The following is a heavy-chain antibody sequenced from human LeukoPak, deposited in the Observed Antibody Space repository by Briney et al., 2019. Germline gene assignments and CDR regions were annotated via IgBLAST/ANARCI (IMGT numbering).Heavy chain of an antibody. D-gene: IGHD6-19*01. CDR1: GGTFSSYA. V-gene: IGHV1-69*13. J-gene: IGHJ3*02. CDR2: IIPIFGTA. Sequence: ASVKVSCKASGGTFSSYAISWVRQAPGQGLEWMGGIIPIFGTANYAQKFQGRVTITADESTSTAYMELRSLRSDDTAVYYCARARLRIAVVLAFDIWGQGTMVTVSS. CDR3: ARARLRIAVVLAFDI.